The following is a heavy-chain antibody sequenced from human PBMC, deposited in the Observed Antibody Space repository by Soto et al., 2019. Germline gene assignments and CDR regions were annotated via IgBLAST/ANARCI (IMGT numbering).Heavy chain of an antibody. V-gene: IGHV5-10-1*01. D-gene: IGHD2-2*02. J-gene: IGHJ6*02. CDR3: SRHGGMYCSSTIFYIGLDV. CDR2: IESCCSYT. Sequence: LGGSLKISCKGSGYSFTSYWISWVRQMPGKGPEWGGRIESCCSYTNYSTSFQGHVTISPDKSISTAYLQWSSLKSPDTAMYYCSRHGGMYCSSTIFYIGLDVWGQGTTVTVSS. CDR1: GYSFTSYW.